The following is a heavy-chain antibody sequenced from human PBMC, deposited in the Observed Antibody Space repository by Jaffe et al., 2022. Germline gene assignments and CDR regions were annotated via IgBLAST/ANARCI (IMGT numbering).Heavy chain of an antibody. D-gene: IGHD3-10*01. J-gene: IGHJ4*02. V-gene: IGHV4-39*01. CDR3: ARHVRGGMVQGVIRASRGYFDY. CDR1: GGSISSSSYY. CDR2: IYYSGST. Sequence: QLQLQESGPGLVKPSETLSLTCTVSGGSISSSSYYWGWIRQPPGKGLEWIGSIYYSGSTYYNPSLKSRVTISVDTSKNQFSLKLSSVTAADTAVYYCARHVRGGMVQGVIRASRGYFDYWGQGTLVTVSS.